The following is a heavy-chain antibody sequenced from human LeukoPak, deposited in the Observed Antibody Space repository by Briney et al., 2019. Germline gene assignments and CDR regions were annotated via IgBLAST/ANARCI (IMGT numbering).Heavy chain of an antibody. Sequence: SVKVSCKASGGTFSSYAISWVRQAPGQGLEWMGGIIPIFGTANYAQKFQGRVTITADESTSTAYMELSSLRSEDTAVYYCALWFGEFYYFDYWGQGTLVTVSS. CDR1: GGTFSSYA. V-gene: IGHV1-69*01. CDR3: ALWFGEFYYFDY. CDR2: IIPIFGTA. J-gene: IGHJ4*02. D-gene: IGHD3-10*01.